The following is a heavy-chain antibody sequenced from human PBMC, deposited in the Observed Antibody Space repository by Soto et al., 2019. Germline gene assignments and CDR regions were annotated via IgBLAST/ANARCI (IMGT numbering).Heavy chain of an antibody. CDR2: IRSKANSYAT. CDR1: GFTFSGSA. CDR3: TRWYYGMDV. D-gene: IGHD4-17*01. V-gene: IGHV3-73*01. Sequence: EVQLAESGGGLVQPGGSLKLSCEASGFTFSGSAMHWVRQASGKGLEWVGRIRSKANSYATTYAASVKGRFTISRDDSKTTAYLQMNSLKTEDTAVYYCTRWYYGMDVWGQGTTVTVSS. J-gene: IGHJ6*02.